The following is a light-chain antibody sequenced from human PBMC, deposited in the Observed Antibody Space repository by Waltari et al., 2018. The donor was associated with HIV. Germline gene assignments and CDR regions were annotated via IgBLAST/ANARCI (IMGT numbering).Light chain of an antibody. V-gene: IGKV2-28*01. CDR3: MQTLKTAPT. Sequence: DIVVTHSPLTLPVTPGEPPSFPSSSIQSLRHRNGYTYLDWILQKPGQSPQLLIYLPSHRASGVPDRFSGSGSGTDFTLNISRVEAEDVGIYYCMQTLKTAPTFGPGTKVELK. CDR1: QSLRHRNGYTY. CDR2: LPS. J-gene: IGKJ2*01.